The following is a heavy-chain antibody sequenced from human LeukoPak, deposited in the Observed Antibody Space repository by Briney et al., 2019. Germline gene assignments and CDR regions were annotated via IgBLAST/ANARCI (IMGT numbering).Heavy chain of an antibody. CDR1: RFTFNSYA. V-gene: IGHV3-9*01. D-gene: IGHD3-10*01. Sequence: GGSLRLSCAASRFTFNSYAMSWVRQAPGKGLEWVSGISWNSRKIGYSESVKGRFTISRDNAKNSLYLQMKSLTTEDTALYYCARGMGYFGSGSLLWDWGQGTRVTVPS. CDR3: ARGMGYFGSGSLLWD. CDR2: ISWNSRKI. J-gene: IGHJ4*02.